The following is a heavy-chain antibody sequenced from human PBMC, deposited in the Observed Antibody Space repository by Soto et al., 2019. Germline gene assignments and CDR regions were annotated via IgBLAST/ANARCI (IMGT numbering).Heavy chain of an antibody. V-gene: IGHV4-39*01. CDR1: GGSISNRDYY. D-gene: IGHD3-10*01. CDR3: ARFPLGSGSYSDY. CDR2: IYYSGST. Sequence: SETLSLTCTVSGGSISNRDYYWGWIRQPPGKGLEWIGRIYYSGSTYYDPSLKSRVTISVDTSKNQFSLKLSSVTAADTAVYYCARFPLGSGSYSDYWGRGTLVTVSS. J-gene: IGHJ4*02.